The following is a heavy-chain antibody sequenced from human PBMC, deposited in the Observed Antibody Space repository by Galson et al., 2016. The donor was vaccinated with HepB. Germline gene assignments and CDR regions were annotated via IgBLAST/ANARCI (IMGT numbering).Heavy chain of an antibody. CDR3: ARRPFRHRRRWYYFGY. D-gene: IGHD6-13*01. V-gene: IGHV3-20*01. Sequence: SLRLSCAASGFTFDDHGLRWVRQVPGKGLEWVSGITWNGGSTCYADSVKGRFTISRDNAKDSLYLQMNSLRAEDTALYHCARRPFRHRRRWYYFGYWGQGTLVTVSS. J-gene: IGHJ4*02. CDR1: GFTFDDHG. CDR2: ITWNGGST.